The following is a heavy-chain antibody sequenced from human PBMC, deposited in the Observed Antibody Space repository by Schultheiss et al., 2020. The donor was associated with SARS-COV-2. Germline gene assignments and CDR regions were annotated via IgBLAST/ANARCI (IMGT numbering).Heavy chain of an antibody. Sequence: GGSLRLSCAASGFTFSSYGMHWVRQAPGKGLEWVALISFDGSNKVYADSVKGRFTVSRDNAKNSLYLQMNSLRAEDTAVYYCAREGRNYYYGMDVWGQGTTVTVSS. D-gene: IGHD1-26*01. CDR2: ISFDGSNK. CDR3: AREGRNYYYGMDV. CDR1: GFTFSSYG. V-gene: IGHV3-30*12. J-gene: IGHJ6*02.